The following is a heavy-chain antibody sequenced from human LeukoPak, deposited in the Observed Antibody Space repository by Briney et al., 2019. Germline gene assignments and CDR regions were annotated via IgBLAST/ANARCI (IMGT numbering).Heavy chain of an antibody. D-gene: IGHD1-1*01. CDR2: IYYSGST. CDR1: GGSISSYY. CDR3: AVTPIQANYFDY. J-gene: IGHJ4*02. Sequence: SETLSLTCTVSGGSISSYYWSWIRQPPGKGPEWIGYIYYSGSTNYNPSLKSRVTISVDTSKNQFSLKLSSVTAADTAVYYCAVTPIQANYFDYWGQGTLVTVSS. V-gene: IGHV4-59*01.